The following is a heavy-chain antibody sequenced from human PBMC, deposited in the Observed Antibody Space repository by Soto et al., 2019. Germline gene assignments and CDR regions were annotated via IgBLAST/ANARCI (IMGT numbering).Heavy chain of an antibody. CDR3: AKDVSSRRWFDP. Sequence: SETLSLTCAVSGASIRSYHWSWISQPAGKGLEWIGRMQHTGNTNYNPSLKSRVTMSVDTSKNQISLKMTSVTAADTAVYFCAKDVSSRRWFDPWGQGILVTVSS. J-gene: IGHJ5*02. V-gene: IGHV4-4*07. D-gene: IGHD3-16*01. CDR2: MQHTGNT. CDR1: GASIRSYH.